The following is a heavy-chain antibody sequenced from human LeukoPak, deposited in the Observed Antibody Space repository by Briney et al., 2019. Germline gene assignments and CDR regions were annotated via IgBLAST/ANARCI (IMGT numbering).Heavy chain of an antibody. J-gene: IGHJ5*01. CDR3: ARDAFQGSSWSNWFDS. CDR1: GYIFNTNG. Sequence: ASVKVSCKASGYIFNTNGLSWVRQAPGQGLEWMGWTNANTGSTNYAQIFQGRVHMTTDTSTATAYMELTSLRSDDTATYYCARDAFQGSSWSNWFDSWGQGTLVIVSS. V-gene: IGHV1-18*01. CDR2: TNANTGST. D-gene: IGHD6-13*01.